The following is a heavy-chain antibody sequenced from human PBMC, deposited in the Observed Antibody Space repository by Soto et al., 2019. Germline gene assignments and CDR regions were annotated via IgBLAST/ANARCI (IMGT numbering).Heavy chain of an antibody. Sequence: KVSCKASGGTFYSYAIRWVRQAPGQGLEGMGQIVPTIGTANYAQKFQDRVTITADKSTSTAYMALSSLRSEDTAVYYCARDGRGGRGVIIITPSDYYYYGMDVWGQGTTVTVSS. CDR1: GGTFYSYA. CDR3: ARDGRGGRGVIIITPSDYYYYGMDV. D-gene: IGHD3-10*01. J-gene: IGHJ6*02. CDR2: IVPTIGTA. V-gene: IGHV1-69*06.